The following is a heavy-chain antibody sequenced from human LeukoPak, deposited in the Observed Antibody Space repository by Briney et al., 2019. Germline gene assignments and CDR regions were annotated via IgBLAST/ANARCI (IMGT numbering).Heavy chain of an antibody. D-gene: IGHD1-26*01. Sequence: ASVKVSCKASGYTFTGYHMHWVRQAPGQGLEWMGRINPNSGDTNYAQKFQGRVAMTRDTSISTAFMELTRLRSDDTAVYYCARDLAGIVGVTAWFDPWGQGTLVTVSS. CDR2: INPNSGDT. CDR1: GYTFTGYH. CDR3: ARDLAGIVGVTAWFDP. V-gene: IGHV1-2*06. J-gene: IGHJ5*02.